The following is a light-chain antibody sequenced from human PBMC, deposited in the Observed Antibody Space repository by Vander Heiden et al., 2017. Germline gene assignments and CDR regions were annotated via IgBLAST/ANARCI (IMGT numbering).Light chain of an antibody. CDR1: SSDVGSHNL. Sequence: QSALTQPASVSGSPGQSITISCTGTSSDVGSHNLVSWYHQHPGNAHNLMIYEGSKRPAGVSNRFSVSKAGNTASLTISGREAEDEADYYCCADAGSSTWVFGGGTKRTVL. CDR2: EGS. V-gene: IGLV2-23*01. CDR3: CADAGSSTWV. J-gene: IGLJ3*02.